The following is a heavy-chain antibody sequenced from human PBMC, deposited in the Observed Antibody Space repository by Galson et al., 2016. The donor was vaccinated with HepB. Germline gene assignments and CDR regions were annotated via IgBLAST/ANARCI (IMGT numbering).Heavy chain of an antibody. CDR3: AKLDCGRDCPRDD. Sequence: SLRLSCAASGFTFSRYGMHWVRQAPGKGLERVAVISYDGGDKHYADSVKGRFTVSRDNSKNTLFLQMNSLRVEDTAVYYCAKLDCGRDCPRDDWGQGTQVTVS. J-gene: IGHJ4*02. CDR2: ISYDGGDK. D-gene: IGHD2-21*02. CDR1: GFTFSRYG. V-gene: IGHV3-30*19.